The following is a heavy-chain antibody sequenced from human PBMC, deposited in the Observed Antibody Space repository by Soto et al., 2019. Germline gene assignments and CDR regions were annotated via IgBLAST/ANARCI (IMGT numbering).Heavy chain of an antibody. CDR1: GGSISSSSYY. CDR3: ARHDIVAAPAVFDY. V-gene: IGHV4-39*01. Sequence: SETLSLTCTVSGGSISSSSYYWGWIRQPPGKGLEWIGSIYYSGSTYHNPSLKSRITISVDTSKNQFSLKLSSVTAADTAVYYCARHDIVAAPAVFDYWGQGALVTVSS. J-gene: IGHJ4*02. CDR2: IYYSGST. D-gene: IGHD2-2*01.